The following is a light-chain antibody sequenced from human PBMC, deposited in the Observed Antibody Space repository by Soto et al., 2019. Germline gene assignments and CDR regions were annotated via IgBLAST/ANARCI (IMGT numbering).Light chain of an antibody. V-gene: IGLV2-14*01. Sequence: QSALAQPASVSESPGQSITISCTGTSSDVGAYNYVSWYQHHPGKVPKLLIYEVTNRPSGVSDRFSGSKSGNTASLTISGLQAEDEADYYCSSKRDSSTLFVFGTGTKVTVL. CDR1: SSDVGAYNY. J-gene: IGLJ1*01. CDR3: SSKRDSSTLFV. CDR2: EVT.